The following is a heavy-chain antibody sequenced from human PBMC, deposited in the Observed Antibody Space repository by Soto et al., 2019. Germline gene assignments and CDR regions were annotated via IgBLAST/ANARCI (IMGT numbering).Heavy chain of an antibody. V-gene: IGHV3-23*01. Sequence: GGSQRLSCSASGFTFSRYAMSWIRQAPGMGLEWVSSISDSGSSSYYADSVTGRFFISRDNSKNTLYLQMTSLIADDTGVFFCAGRYFSSGWDVWGQGTTVTVSS. CDR3: AGRYFSSGWDV. CDR1: GFTFSRYA. CDR2: ISDSGSSS. J-gene: IGHJ6*01. D-gene: IGHD3-9*01.